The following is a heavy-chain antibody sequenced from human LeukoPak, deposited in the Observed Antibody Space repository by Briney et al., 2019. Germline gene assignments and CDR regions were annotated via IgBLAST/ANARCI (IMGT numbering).Heavy chain of an antibody. D-gene: IGHD6-13*01. CDR1: GGTFSSYA. CDR2: IIPIFGTA. J-gene: IGHJ5*02. Sequence: SVKVSCKASGGTFSSYAISWVRQAPGQGLEWMGRIIPIFGTANYAQKFQGRVTITTDESTSTAYMELSSLRSEDTAVYYCARDQIILGWQQLVHNWFDPWGQGTLVTVSS. CDR3: ARDQIILGWQQLVHNWFDP. V-gene: IGHV1-69*05.